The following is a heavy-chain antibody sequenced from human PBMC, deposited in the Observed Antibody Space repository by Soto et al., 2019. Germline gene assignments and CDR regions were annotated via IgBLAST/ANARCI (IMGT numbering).Heavy chain of an antibody. V-gene: IGHV4-61*01. CDR2: IYSSGST. Sequence: SETLSLTCTVSGGSLNSDSYYWGWIRQPPGKGLEWIGYIYSSGSTNYNPSLKSRVTISVDTSKNQFSLKLSSVTAADTAVYYCARGTAARSWASQRILDPINWFDPWGQGTLVTVSS. J-gene: IGHJ5*02. D-gene: IGHD6-6*01. CDR3: ARGTAARSWASQRILDPINWFDP. CDR1: GGSLNSDSYY.